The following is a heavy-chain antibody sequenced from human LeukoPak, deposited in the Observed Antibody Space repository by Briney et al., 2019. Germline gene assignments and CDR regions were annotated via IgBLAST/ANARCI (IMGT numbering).Heavy chain of an antibody. CDR1: GYTFTSYD. D-gene: IGHD2-2*01. CDR3: ARGRRVVVPAAKALYYYYMDV. CDR2: MNPNSGNT. J-gene: IGHJ6*03. Sequence: ASVKVSCKASGYTFTSYDINWVRQATGQGLEWVGWMNPNSGNTGYAQKFQGRVTMTRNTSISTAYMELSSLRSEDTAVYYCARGRRVVVPAAKALYYYYMDVWGTGTTVTVSS. V-gene: IGHV1-8*01.